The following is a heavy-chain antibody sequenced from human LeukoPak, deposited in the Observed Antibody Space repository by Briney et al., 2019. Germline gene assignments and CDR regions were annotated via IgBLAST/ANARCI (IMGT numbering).Heavy chain of an antibody. CDR2: ISYDGSNK. D-gene: IGHD4-17*01. J-gene: IGHJ4*02. CDR1: GFTFSSYA. V-gene: IGHV3-30-3*01. Sequence: GGSLRLSCAASGFTFSSYAMHWVRQAPGKGLEWVAVISYDGSNKYYADSVKGRFTISRDNSKNTLYLQMNSLRAEDTAVYYCASTDYGDYGVWDYWGQGTLVTVSS. CDR3: ASTDYGDYGVWDY.